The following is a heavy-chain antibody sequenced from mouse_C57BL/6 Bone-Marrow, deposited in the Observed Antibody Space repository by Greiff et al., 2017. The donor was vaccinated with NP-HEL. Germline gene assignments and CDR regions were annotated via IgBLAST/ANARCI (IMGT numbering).Heavy chain of an antibody. V-gene: IGHV1-80*01. J-gene: IGHJ3*01. CDR2: IYPGDGDT. CDR3: ARGAY. CDR1: GYDFSNYW. Sequence: VQLVESGAELVKPGASVKISCKASGYDFSNYWMNWVKQRPGKGLEWIGQIYPGDGDTNYNGKFKDKATLTADKSSSTAYMQRSRRTAEDSAVYVCARGAYWGQGTLVTVSA.